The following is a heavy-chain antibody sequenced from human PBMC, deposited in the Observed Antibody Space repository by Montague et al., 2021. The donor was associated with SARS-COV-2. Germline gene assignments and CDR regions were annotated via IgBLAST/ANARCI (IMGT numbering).Heavy chain of an antibody. CDR1: GLSFSDYD. CDR3: AADPEVQKHRLAHFDY. CDR2: LSATGRYI. D-gene: IGHD6-25*01. J-gene: IGHJ4*02. V-gene: IGHV3-21*01. Sequence: SLRLSCAASGLSFSDYDMNWVRQAPGRGLEWVPSLSATGRYINYGDSVKGRFAIPRDNAKKSLYLQMDSLRAEDTAVYYCAADPEVQKHRLAHFDYWGQGTLVTVSS.